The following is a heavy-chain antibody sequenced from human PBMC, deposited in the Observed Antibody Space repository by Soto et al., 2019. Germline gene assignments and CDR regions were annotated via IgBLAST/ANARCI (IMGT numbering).Heavy chain of an antibody. J-gene: IGHJ4*02. Sequence: GGSLRLSCAAPGFTFDDYAMHWVRQAPGKGLEWVSSIGWNSGDIGYADSVKGRFTISRDNTKNSLYLQMNSLRAEDTAFYYCAKGAGSYPRYYFDSWGQGTLVTVSS. CDR2: IGWNSGDI. D-gene: IGHD3-10*01. CDR1: GFTFDDYA. CDR3: AKGAGSYPRYYFDS. V-gene: IGHV3-9*01.